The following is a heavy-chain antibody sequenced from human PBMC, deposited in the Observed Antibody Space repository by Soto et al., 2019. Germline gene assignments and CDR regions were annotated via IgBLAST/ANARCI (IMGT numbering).Heavy chain of an antibody. Sequence: GGSLRLSCAASGFTFSGSAMHWVRQASGKGLEWVGRIRSKANSYATAYAASVKGRFTISRDDSKNTAYLQMNSLKTEDTAVYYCIVVVPAAADAFDIWGQGTMVTVS. CDR1: GFTFSGSA. J-gene: IGHJ3*02. CDR3: IVVVPAAADAFDI. V-gene: IGHV3-73*01. CDR2: IRSKANSYAT. D-gene: IGHD2-2*01.